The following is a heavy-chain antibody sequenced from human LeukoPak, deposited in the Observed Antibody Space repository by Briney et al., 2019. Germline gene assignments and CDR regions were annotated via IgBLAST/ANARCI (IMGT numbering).Heavy chain of an antibody. D-gene: IGHD6-13*01. V-gene: IGHV3-23*01. J-gene: IGHJ4*02. CDR2: ISGSGGIT. CDR3: AILPGYSSGWYEVNY. Sequence: PGGSLRLSCAASGFTFSSYAMSWVRQAPGKGLEWVSGISGSGGITYYADSVKGRFTISRDNSRNTLYLQMNSPRAEDTAVYYCAILPGYSSGWYEVNYWGQGTLVTVSS. CDR1: GFTFSSYA.